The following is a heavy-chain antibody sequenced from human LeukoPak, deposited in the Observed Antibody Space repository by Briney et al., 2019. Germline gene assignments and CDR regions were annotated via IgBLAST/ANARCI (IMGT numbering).Heavy chain of an antibody. CDR3: ARDKRGSYADY. V-gene: IGHV4-59*01. CDR2: IYYSGST. J-gene: IGHJ4*02. D-gene: IGHD1-26*01. CDR1: GGSMTNYY. Sequence: SETLSLTCTVSGGSMTNYYWGWIRRPPGKGLEWIGYIYYSGSTSYNPSLKGRVTISVDTSNNQFSLKLSSVTAADTAVYYCARDKRGSYADYWGQGTLVTVSS.